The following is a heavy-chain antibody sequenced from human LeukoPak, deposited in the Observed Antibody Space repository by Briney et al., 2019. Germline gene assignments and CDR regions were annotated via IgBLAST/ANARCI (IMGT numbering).Heavy chain of an antibody. J-gene: IGHJ5*02. CDR1: GYTFTGYY. CDR2: INPNSGGT. D-gene: IGHD2-21*02. V-gene: IGHV1-2*06. Sequence: ASVKVSCKASGYTFTGYYMHWVRQAPGQGLEWMGRINPNSGGTNYAQKLQGRVTMTTDTSTSTAYMELRSLRSDDTAVYYCARDIGDSDLSNWFDPWGQGTLVTVSS. CDR3: ARDIGDSDLSNWFDP.